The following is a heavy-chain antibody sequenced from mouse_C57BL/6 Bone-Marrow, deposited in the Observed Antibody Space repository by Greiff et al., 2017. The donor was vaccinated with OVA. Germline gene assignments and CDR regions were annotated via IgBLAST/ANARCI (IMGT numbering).Heavy chain of an antibody. Sequence: QVQLQQPGAELVRPGTSVKLSCKASGYTFTSYWMHWVKQRPGQGLEWIGVIDPSDSYTNYNQKFKGKATLTVDTSSSTAYMQLSSLTSEDSAVYYCAGFLPPLYDGYYYFDYWGQGTTLTVSS. J-gene: IGHJ2*01. CDR1: GYTFTSYW. CDR2: IDPSDSYT. V-gene: IGHV1-59*01. D-gene: IGHD2-3*01. CDR3: AGFLPPLYDGYYYFDY.